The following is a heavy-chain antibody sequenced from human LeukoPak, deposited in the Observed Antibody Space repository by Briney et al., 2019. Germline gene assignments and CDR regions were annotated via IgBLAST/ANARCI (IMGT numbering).Heavy chain of an antibody. D-gene: IGHD3-10*01. CDR1: GFTFSSYA. CDR2: ISGSGGST. J-gene: IGHJ6*03. CDR3: AKPPSHYPPYYYYMDV. V-gene: IGHV3-23*01. Sequence: GGSLTLSCAASGFTFSSYAMSWVRQAPGKGLEWVSAISGSGGSTYYADSVKGRFTISRDNSKNTLYLQMNSLRAEDTAVYYCAKPPSHYPPYYYYMDVWGKGTTVTVSS.